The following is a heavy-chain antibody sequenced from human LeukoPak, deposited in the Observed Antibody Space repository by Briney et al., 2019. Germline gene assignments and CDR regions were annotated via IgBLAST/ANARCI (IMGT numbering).Heavy chain of an antibody. J-gene: IGHJ4*02. Sequence: PERSLRLSCAASGFTFSSYGMHWVRQAPGKGLEWVAVIWYDGSNKYYADSVKGRFTISRDNSKNTLYLQMNSLRAEDTAVYYCARGAYYDILTGYFPVDYWGQGTLVTVSS. CDR1: GFTFSSYG. V-gene: IGHV3-33*01. D-gene: IGHD3-9*01. CDR2: IWYDGSNK. CDR3: ARGAYYDILTGYFPVDY.